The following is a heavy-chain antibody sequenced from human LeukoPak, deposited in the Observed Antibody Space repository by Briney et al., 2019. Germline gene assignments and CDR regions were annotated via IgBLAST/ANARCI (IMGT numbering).Heavy chain of an antibody. Sequence: ASVKVSXKASGHTFTGYYMHWVRQAPGQGLEWMGRINPNSGGTSYAQKFQGRVTMTRDTSISTAYMELSRLRSDDTAVYYCARQFVGYDFWSGYYSPDYWGQGTLVTVSS. CDR3: ARQFVGYDFWSGYYSPDY. CDR2: INPNSGGT. J-gene: IGHJ4*02. D-gene: IGHD3-3*01. V-gene: IGHV1-2*06. CDR1: GHTFTGYY.